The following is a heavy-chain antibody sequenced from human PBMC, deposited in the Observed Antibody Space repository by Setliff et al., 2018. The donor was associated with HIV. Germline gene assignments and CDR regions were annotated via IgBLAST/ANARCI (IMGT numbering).Heavy chain of an antibody. D-gene: IGHD2-15*01. CDR2: IRTKNYRGTT. Sequence: SLRLSCTASGFTFGDYAMGWFRQAPGKGLEWVSFIRTKNYRGTTEYAASVEGRFTISRDDSRGVAYLQMNSLKSEDTAVYYCSRGGRPTDEYVWFDPWGQGTQVTVS. V-gene: IGHV3-49*03. J-gene: IGHJ5*02. CDR1: GFTFGDYA. CDR3: SRGGRPTDEYVWFDP.